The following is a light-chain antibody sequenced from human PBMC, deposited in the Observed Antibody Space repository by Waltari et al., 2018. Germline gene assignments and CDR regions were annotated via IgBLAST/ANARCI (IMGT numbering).Light chain of an antibody. J-gene: IGLJ3*02. CDR1: SSDVGGYTY. V-gene: IGLV2-14*01. CDR2: EVS. Sequence: QSALTQPDSVTGSPGQAITISCTATSSDVGGYTYVSWYQQHPGKAPKLMIYEVSNRPSGVSNRFSGSKSGNPSSLTISGLQAEDDADYYCSSYTSSSTWVFGGGTKLTVL. CDR3: SSYTSSSTWV.